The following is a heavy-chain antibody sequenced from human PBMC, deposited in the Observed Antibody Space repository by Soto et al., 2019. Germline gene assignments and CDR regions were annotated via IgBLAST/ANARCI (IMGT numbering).Heavy chain of an antibody. Sequence: QVQLVQSGAEVKRPGSSVKVSCKASGDTFSFYSINWVRQAPGLGLEWMGRVNPILSMSNYAPRFQGRVTMTADKSTSTAYMELSGLRSEDTAMYYCATSYGSGYRAFDYWGQRALVTVSS. CDR3: ATSYGSGYRAFDY. CDR1: GDTFSFYS. J-gene: IGHJ4*02. D-gene: IGHD3-10*01. V-gene: IGHV1-69*04. CDR2: VNPILSMS.